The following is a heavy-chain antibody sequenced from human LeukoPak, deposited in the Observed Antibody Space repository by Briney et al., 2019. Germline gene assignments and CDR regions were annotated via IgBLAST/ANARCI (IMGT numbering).Heavy chain of an antibody. CDR2: IYYSGST. Sequence: PSETLSLTCTVSGGSISSYYWSWIRQPPGKGLEWIGYIYYSGSTNYNPSLKSRVTISVDTSKNQFSLKLSSVTAADTAVYYCARLYYYDSSGYYPYAFDIWGQGTMVTVSS. D-gene: IGHD3-22*01. J-gene: IGHJ3*02. V-gene: IGHV4-59*08. CDR3: ARLYYYDSSGYYPYAFDI. CDR1: GGSISSYY.